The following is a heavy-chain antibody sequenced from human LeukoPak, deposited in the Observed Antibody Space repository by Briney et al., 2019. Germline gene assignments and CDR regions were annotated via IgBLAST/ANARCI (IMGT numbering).Heavy chain of an antibody. CDR2: IYYSGST. D-gene: IGHD4-11*01. J-gene: IGHJ5*02. CDR1: GGSISSSYYY. Sequence: SETLSLTCTVSGGSISSSYYYWGWIRQPPGKGLEWIGSIYYSGSTYYNPSLKSRVTISVDTSKNQFSLKLSSVTAADAAVYYCARDDDYSNYRWFDPWGQGTLVTVSS. V-gene: IGHV4-39*07. CDR3: ARDDDYSNYRWFDP.